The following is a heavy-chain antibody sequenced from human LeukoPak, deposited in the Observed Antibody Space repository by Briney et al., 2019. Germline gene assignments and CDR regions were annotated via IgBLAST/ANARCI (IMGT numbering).Heavy chain of an antibody. Sequence: KPSQTLSLTCTVSGGSISSGGYYWSWIRQHPGKGLEWIGYIYYSGSTYYNPSLKSRVTISVDTSKNQFSLKLSSVTAADTAVYYCARGPYCGDDCYFDSWGRGTLFTVSS. CDR2: IYYSGST. CDR1: GGSISSGGYY. CDR3: ARGPYCGDDCYFDS. V-gene: IGHV4-31*03. J-gene: IGHJ4*02. D-gene: IGHD2-21*01.